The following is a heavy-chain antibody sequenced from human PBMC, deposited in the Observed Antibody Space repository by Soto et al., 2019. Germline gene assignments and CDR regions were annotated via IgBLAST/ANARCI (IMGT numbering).Heavy chain of an antibody. V-gene: IGHV3-23*01. J-gene: IGHJ4*02. CDR2: ISGSGSPT. CDR3: ATPLGYCSGGSCRDY. Sequence: VRSLRLSCAASGVSFSSYAMTWVRQAPGRGLEWVSAISGSGSPTYYADSVKGRFTISRDNSKNTLYLQMNSLRAEDTAVYYCATPLGYCSGGSCRDYWGQGTLVTVSS. D-gene: IGHD2-15*01. CDR1: GVSFSSYA.